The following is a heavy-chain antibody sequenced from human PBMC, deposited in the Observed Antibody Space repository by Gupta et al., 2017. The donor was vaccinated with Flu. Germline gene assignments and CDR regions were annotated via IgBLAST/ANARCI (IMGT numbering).Heavy chain of an antibody. CDR1: GGSIRSTRYY. CDR3: ARHGGGGAGRLFRALDV. V-gene: IGHV4-39*01. Sequence: GPGLVRPSETLSLSCTVSGGSIRSTRYYWGWIRQPAGKGLEWIGSLYYSESSYYNPSLKSRVTISVDTSRNQFTLQLNFVTAADTAVDYCARHGGGGAGRLFRALDVGGQGTMVSVSS. D-gene: IGHD3-16*01. CDR2: LYYSESS. J-gene: IGHJ3*01.